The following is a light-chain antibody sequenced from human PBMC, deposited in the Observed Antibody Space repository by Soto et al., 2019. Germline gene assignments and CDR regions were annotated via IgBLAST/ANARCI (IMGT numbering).Light chain of an antibody. V-gene: IGKV1-39*01. CDR2: TTS. CDR1: QNINDY. Sequence: HRTQSASSLPETVGNSVTIIRRTSQNINDYLNWYQQKPGKAPKVMISTTSSLQSGVPSRFTGSVSGTDFTLTIISLQTEDFATYYCQQSYSIPRTFGQGTKVDIK. J-gene: IGKJ1*01. CDR3: QQSYSIPRT.